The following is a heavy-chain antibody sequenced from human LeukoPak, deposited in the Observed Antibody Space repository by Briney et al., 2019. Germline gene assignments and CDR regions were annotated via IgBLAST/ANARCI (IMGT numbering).Heavy chain of an antibody. Sequence: PSDTLSHTCTVTGVSVTSSRYYFGWIRHPPFTCLKWIWSTFYTWSTYYNPSLKSRVTISVDTSKNQFSLKLSSVTAADTAVYYCARHHTYDSSGYYPGDAFDIWGQGTMVTVSS. D-gene: IGHD3-22*01. CDR3: ARHHTYDSSGYYPGDAFDI. CDR2: TFYTWST. CDR1: GVSVTSSRYY. V-gene: IGHV4-39*01. J-gene: IGHJ3*02.